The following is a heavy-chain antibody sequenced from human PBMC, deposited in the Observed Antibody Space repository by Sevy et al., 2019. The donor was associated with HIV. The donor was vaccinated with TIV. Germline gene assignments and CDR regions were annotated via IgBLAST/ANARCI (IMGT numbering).Heavy chain of an antibody. CDR1: GYTLTQLS. CDR2: FDPEDGET. Sequence: ASVKVSCKVSGYTLTQLSMHWVRQAPGKGLEWMGSFDPEDGETLYAQKFQRRVTMTEDTSTDTAYMELRSLRSEDTAVYYCATTKDYYDSSGSPFDYWGQGTLVTVSS. J-gene: IGHJ4*02. V-gene: IGHV1-24*01. D-gene: IGHD3-22*01. CDR3: ATTKDYYDSSGSPFDY.